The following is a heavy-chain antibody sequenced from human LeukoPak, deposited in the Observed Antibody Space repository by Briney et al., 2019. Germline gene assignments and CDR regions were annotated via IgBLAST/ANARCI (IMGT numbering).Heavy chain of an antibody. D-gene: IGHD6-13*01. V-gene: IGHV4-39*07. J-gene: IGHJ4*02. CDR1: GGSISSSSYY. Sequence: SETLSLTCTVSGGSISSSSYYWGWIRQPPGKGLEWIGSIYYSGSTYYNPSLKSRVTISVDTSKNQFSLNLSSVTAADTAMYYCARGTAAAGTNYWGQGTLVTVSS. CDR2: IYYSGST. CDR3: ARGTAAAGTNY.